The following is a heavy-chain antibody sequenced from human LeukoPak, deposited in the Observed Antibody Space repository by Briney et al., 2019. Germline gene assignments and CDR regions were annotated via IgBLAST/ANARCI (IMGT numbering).Heavy chain of an antibody. V-gene: IGHV3-23*01. J-gene: IGHJ6*02. CDR2: ISGSGGST. CDR1: GFTFSSYA. CDR3: ARDSYSSSSYGMDV. D-gene: IGHD6-6*01. Sequence: GGSLRLSCAASGFTFSSYAMSWVRQAPGKGLEWVSAISGSGGSTYYADSVKGRFTISRDNSKNTLYLQMNSLRAEDTAVYYCARDSYSSSSYGMDVWGQGTTVTVSS.